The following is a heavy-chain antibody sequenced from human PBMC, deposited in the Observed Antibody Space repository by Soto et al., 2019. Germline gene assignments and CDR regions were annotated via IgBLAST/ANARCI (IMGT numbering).Heavy chain of an antibody. J-gene: IGHJ5*02. CDR1: GGTFSSYT. Sequence: QVQLVQSGAEVKKPESSVKVSCKASGGTFSSYTISWVRQAPGQGLEWMGRIIPILGIANYAQKFQGRVTITADKSTSTAYMELSSLRSEDTAVYYCARDYYYDSSGYWGWFDPCGQGTLVTVSS. CDR2: IIPILGIA. V-gene: IGHV1-69*02. D-gene: IGHD3-22*01. CDR3: ARDYYYDSSGYWGWFDP.